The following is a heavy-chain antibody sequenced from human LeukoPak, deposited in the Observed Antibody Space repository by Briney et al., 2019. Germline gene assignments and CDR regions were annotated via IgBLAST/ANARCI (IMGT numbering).Heavy chain of an antibody. D-gene: IGHD5-12*01. CDR2: IYYSGST. V-gene: IGHV4-59*01. J-gene: IGHJ5*02. CDR1: GGSISSYY. CDR3: ARGVYIVATISNNWSDP. Sequence: SETLSLTCTVSGGSISSYYWSWIRQPPGKGLEWIGYIYYSGSTNYNPSLKSRVTISVDTSKNQSSLKLSSVTAADTAVYYCARGVYIVATISNNWSDPWGQGTLVTVSS.